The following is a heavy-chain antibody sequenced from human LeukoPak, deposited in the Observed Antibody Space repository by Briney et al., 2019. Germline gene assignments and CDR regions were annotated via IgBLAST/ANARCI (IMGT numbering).Heavy chain of an antibody. D-gene: IGHD6-13*01. CDR3: ARYSSSLGWFDP. CDR2: IYYSGST. V-gene: IGHV4-59*08. J-gene: IGHJ5*02. CDR1: GGSISTYY. Sequence: SETLSLTCTVSGGSISTYYWSWIRQPPGKGLEWIGYIYYSGSTHYNPSLKSRVTISVDTSKNQFSLNLRSVTAADTAVYYCARYSSSLGWFDPWGQGSLVTVSS.